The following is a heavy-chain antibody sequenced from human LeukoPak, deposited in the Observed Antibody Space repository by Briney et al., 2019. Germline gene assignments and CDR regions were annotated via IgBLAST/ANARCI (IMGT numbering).Heavy chain of an antibody. D-gene: IGHD2-2*01. CDR1: GGTFSSYA. V-gene: IGHV1-69*10. Sequence: GASVKVSCKASGGTFSSYAISWVRQAPGQGLEWMGGIIPILGIANYAQKFQGRVTITADKSTSTAYMELSSLRSEDTAVYYCARDFESTYYYCYMDVWGKGTTVTVSS. CDR3: ARDFESTYYYCYMDV. CDR2: IIPILGIA. J-gene: IGHJ6*03.